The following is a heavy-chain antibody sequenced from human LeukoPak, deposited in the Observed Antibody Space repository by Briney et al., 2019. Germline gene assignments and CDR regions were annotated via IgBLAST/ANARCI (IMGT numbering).Heavy chain of an antibody. CDR3: ARGGYSYSDAFDI. D-gene: IGHD5-18*01. CDR2: ISYDGSNK. J-gene: IGHJ3*02. CDR1: GFTFSSYS. V-gene: IGHV3-30*03. Sequence: GGSLRLSCAASGFTFSSYSMNWVRQAPGKGLEWVAVISYDGSNKYYADSVKGRFTISRDNSKNTLYLQMNSLRAEDTAVYYCARGGYSYSDAFDIWGQGTMVTVSS.